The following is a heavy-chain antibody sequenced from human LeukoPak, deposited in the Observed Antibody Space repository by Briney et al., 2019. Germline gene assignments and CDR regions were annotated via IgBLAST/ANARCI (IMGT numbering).Heavy chain of an antibody. CDR3: ARDLRYDYVWGSYPTPYYYYGMDV. V-gene: IGHV4-59*01. CDR1: GGSISSYY. Sequence: SETLSLTCTVSGGSISSYYWSWIRQPPGKGLEWIGYIYYSGSTNYNPSLKSRVTISVDTSKNQFSLNLSSVTAADTAVYYCARDLRYDYVWGSYPTPYYYYGMDVWGQGTTVTVSS. CDR2: IYYSGST. D-gene: IGHD3-16*02. J-gene: IGHJ6*02.